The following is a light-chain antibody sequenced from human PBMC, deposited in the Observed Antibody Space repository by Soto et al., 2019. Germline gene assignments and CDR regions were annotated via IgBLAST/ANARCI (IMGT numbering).Light chain of an antibody. Sequence: EIVLTQSPGTLSLSPGERATLSCRASQSVSGSYFAWYQQKPGQSPRLLIYGSSDRFTGIPDRFSGSGSAADFTLTISRVEHEDFAVYYCQQYGSSPPYTFGQGTKLEIK. V-gene: IGKV3-20*01. CDR2: GSS. CDR1: QSVSGSY. J-gene: IGKJ2*01. CDR3: QQYGSSPPYT.